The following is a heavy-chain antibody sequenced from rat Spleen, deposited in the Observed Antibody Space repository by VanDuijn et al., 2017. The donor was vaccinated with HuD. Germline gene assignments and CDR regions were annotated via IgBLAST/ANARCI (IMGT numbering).Heavy chain of an antibody. V-gene: IGHV2S8*01. CDR2: ISSGGST. D-gene: IGHD1-6*01. Sequence: QVQLKESGPGLVQPSQTLSLTCTVSGFSLSSYGVIWVRQPPGKGLEWMGVISSGGSTYYNSALKSRLSISRDTSKSQVFLKMNSLQTEDTATYYCARGDSTTGFLRYFDYWGQGVMVTVSS. J-gene: IGHJ2*01. CDR3: ARGDSTTGFLRYFDY. CDR1: GFSLSSYG.